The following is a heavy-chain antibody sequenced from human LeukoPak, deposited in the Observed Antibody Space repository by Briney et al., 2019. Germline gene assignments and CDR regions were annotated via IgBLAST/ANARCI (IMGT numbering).Heavy chain of an antibody. J-gene: IGHJ6*02. Sequence: GASGKVSCKASGYTFTNYDINWVRQATGQGLEWMGWMNPNSGNTGYAQKFQGRVTMTRNASISTAYMELSSLRSEETAVYYCARDFSSLSRMDAWGQGTTVTVSS. CDR1: GYTFTNYD. CDR3: ARDFSSLSRMDA. D-gene: IGHD6-13*01. CDR2: MNPNSGNT. V-gene: IGHV1-8*01.